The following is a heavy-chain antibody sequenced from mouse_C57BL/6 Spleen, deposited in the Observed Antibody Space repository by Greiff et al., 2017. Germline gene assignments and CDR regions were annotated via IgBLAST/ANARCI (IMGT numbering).Heavy chain of an antibody. CDR3: AGDFGGGYAMDY. Sequence: QVQLQQSGPELVKPGASVKISCKASGYSFTSYYIHWVKQRPGQGLEWIGWIYPGSGNTKYNEKFKGKATLTADTSSSTAYMQLSSLTSEDSAVYYCAGDFGGGYAMDYWGQGTSVTVSS. CDR1: GYSFTSYY. D-gene: IGHD3-1*01. CDR2: IYPGSGNT. J-gene: IGHJ4*01. V-gene: IGHV1-66*01.